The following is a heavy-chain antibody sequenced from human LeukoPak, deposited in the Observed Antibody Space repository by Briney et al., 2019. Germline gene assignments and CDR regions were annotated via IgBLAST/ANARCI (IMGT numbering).Heavy chain of an antibody. V-gene: IGHV1-18*01. CDR1: GYTFTTYG. CDR2: ISTDNAKT. J-gene: IGHJ5*02. D-gene: IGHD2-8*02. CDR3: ARDTGINFFDP. Sequence: ASVQVSCKASGYTFTTYGIIWVRQAPGQGLEWMGWISTDNAKTKYAQNLQGRVAMTTDTSTSTVYMELRSLTSDDTAVYYCARDTGINFFDPWGQGTLVT.